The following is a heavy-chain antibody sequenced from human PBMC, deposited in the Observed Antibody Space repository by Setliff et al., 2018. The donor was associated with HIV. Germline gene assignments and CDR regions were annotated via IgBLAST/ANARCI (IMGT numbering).Heavy chain of an antibody. V-gene: IGHV4-39*07. Sequence: SETLSLTCTVSGGSISTSRHYWGWIRQPPGKGLEWIGSIYYTGSTYYNPSLKSRVTISVDTSKNQFSLKLSSVTAADTAVYYCNIYYYYYMDVWGKGTTVTVSS. CDR1: GGSISTSRHY. J-gene: IGHJ6*03. CDR3: NIYYYYYMDV. CDR2: IYYTGST.